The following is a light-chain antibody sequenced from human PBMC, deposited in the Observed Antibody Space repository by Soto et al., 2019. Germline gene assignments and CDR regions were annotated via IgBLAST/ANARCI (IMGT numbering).Light chain of an antibody. V-gene: IGKV1-5*03. CDR2: KAS. J-gene: IGKJ1*01. CDR3: QHYNSYSDA. CDR1: QTISSW. Sequence: DMQMTQSPSTMTGSVGDRVTITCRASQTISSWLAWYQQKPGKAPKLLIYKASTLKSGVPSRFSGSGSGTEFTLTISSLQPDDFATYYCQHYNSYSDAFGEGTRLDIK.